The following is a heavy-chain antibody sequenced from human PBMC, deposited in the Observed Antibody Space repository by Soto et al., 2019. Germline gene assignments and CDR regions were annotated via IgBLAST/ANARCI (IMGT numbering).Heavy chain of an antibody. V-gene: IGHV3-7*01. J-gene: IGHJ4*02. Sequence: GGSLRLSCAASGFIISNAWMTWVRQAPGKGLEWVANIKQDGSEEHYVDSVKGRFTISRDNAKDSLYLEMNNLRAEDTAVYFCARYCSSSSCVRGFDSWGQGTLVTVSS. CDR1: GFIISNAW. CDR3: ARYCSSSSCVRGFDS. CDR2: IKQDGSEE. D-gene: IGHD2-2*01.